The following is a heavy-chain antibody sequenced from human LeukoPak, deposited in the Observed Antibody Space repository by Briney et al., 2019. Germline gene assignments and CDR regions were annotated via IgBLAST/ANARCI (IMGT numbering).Heavy chain of an antibody. CDR3: ARNPIAARPYYFDY. J-gene: IGHJ4*02. V-gene: IGHV4-4*09. CDR2: IYTSGST. CDR1: GGSISSYY. Sequence: SETLSLTCTVSGGSISSYYWSWIRQPPGHGLEWIGYIYTSGSTNYNPSLKSRVTISVDTSKNQFSLKLSSVTAADTAVYYCARNPIAARPYYFDYWGQGTLVTVSS. D-gene: IGHD6-6*01.